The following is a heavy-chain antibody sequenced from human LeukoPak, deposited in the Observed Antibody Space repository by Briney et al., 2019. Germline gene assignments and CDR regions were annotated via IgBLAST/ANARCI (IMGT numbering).Heavy chain of an antibody. CDR1: GGSISSYY. CDR3: ARGCIAAAGMREYNWFDP. CDR2: IYTSGST. V-gene: IGHV4-4*07. J-gene: IGHJ5*02. Sequence: SETLSVTCTVSGGSISSYYWSWIRQPAGKGLEWIGRIYTSGSTNYNPSLKSRVTMSVDTSKNQFSLKLSSVTAADTAVYYCARGCIAAAGMREYNWFDPWGQGTLVTVSS. D-gene: IGHD6-13*01.